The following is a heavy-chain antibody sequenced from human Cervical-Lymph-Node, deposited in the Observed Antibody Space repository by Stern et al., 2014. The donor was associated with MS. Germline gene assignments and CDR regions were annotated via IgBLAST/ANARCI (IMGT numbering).Heavy chain of an antibody. J-gene: IGHJ5*02. D-gene: IGHD3-3*01. CDR3: ARDAGTIFGSPSPQGWFDP. V-gene: IGHV1-2*02. Sequence: QVQLVESGAEVKKPGASVKVSCKTSGYNFITFYIHWVRQAPGQGLEWMAWINPKNGDTKYAQRFQGRITMTRDTSISTAYMELSSLRSDDTAVYFCARDAGTIFGSPSPQGWFDPWGQGTLVTVSA. CDR1: GYNFITFY. CDR2: INPKNGDT.